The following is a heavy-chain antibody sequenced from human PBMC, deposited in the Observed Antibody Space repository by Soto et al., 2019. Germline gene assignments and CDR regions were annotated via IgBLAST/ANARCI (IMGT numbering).Heavy chain of an antibody. CDR1: GYSFTSYW. D-gene: IGHD2-15*01. CDR3: ARQGSGGSCYGGNLDIEYYYYYGMDV. Sequence: PGESLKISCKGSGYSFTSYWISWVRQMPGKGLEWMGRIDPSDSYTNYSPSFQGHVTISADKSISTAYLQWSSLKASDTAMYYCARQGSGGSCYGGNLDIEYYYYYGMDVWGQGTTVTV. J-gene: IGHJ6*02. V-gene: IGHV5-10-1*01. CDR2: IDPSDSYT.